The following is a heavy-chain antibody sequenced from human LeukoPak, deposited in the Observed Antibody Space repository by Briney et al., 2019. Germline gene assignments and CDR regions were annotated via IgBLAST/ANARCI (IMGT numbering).Heavy chain of an antibody. CDR2: IRDDGNNK. CDR3: AKDRGALSPPDIFLNY. V-gene: IGHV3-30*02. CDR1: GFTFSTYD. D-gene: IGHD3-9*01. J-gene: IGHJ4*02. Sequence: PGGSLRLSCAASGFTFSTYDMQWVRQAPGKGLEWVAFIRDDGNNKFYADSVKGRFTISRDNSKNTLHLQMNSLRAEDMAVYYCAKDRGALSPPDIFLNYWGQGTLVTVSS.